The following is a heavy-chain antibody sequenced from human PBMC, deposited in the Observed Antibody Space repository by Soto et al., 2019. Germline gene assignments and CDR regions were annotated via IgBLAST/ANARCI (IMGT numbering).Heavy chain of an antibody. J-gene: IGHJ4*02. CDR2: ISYDGSNK. D-gene: IGHD1-7*01. CDR1: GFTFSSDG. Sequence: LSCAASGFTFSSDGMHWGRQAPGKGLEWVAVISYDGSNKYYADSVKGRFTISRDNSKNTLYLQMNSLRAEDTAVYYCAKDTFWNSGNYFDYWGQGTLVTVSS. CDR3: AKDTFWNSGNYFDY. V-gene: IGHV3-30*18.